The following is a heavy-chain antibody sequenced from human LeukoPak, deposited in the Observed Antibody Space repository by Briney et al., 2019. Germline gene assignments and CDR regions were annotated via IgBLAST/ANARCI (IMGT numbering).Heavy chain of an antibody. Sequence: SETLSLTCTVSGGSISSYYWSWIRQPPGKGLEWIGYIYYSGSTNYNPSLKSRVTISVDTSKNQFSLKLSSVTAADTAVYYCASSSVRYYYDSSGYSSYHYYGMDVWGQGTTVTVSS. D-gene: IGHD3-22*01. CDR2: IYYSGST. CDR1: GGSISSYY. J-gene: IGHJ6*02. V-gene: IGHV4-59*08. CDR3: ASSSVRYYYDSSGYSSYHYYGMDV.